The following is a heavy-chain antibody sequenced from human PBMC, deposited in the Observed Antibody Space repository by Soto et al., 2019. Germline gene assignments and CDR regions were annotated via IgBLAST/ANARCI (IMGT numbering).Heavy chain of an antibody. CDR2: IIPILATT. D-gene: IGHD2-8*01. V-gene: IGHV1-69*11. CDR3: ARDDVENGFDY. Sequence: QVQLVQSGAEVKKPGSSVKVSCKVSGGTFSRSAVSWVRQAPGQGLEWMGRIIPILATTNYAQKFLGRVTFTADESTTTAYMELSSLRSDDTAVYYCARDDVENGFDYWGQGTLVTVSS. CDR1: GGTFSRSA. J-gene: IGHJ4*02.